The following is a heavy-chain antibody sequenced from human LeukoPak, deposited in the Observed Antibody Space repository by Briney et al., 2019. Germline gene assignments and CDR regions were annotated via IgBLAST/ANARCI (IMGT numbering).Heavy chain of an antibody. V-gene: IGHV1-2*02. CDR2: INPKSGVT. J-gene: IGHJ4*02. Sequence: ASVKVSCKASGYSFSAYYVHWVRQAPGQGLEWMAWINPKSGVTNYVKEFQGRVTMTRDTSISTVYMELSRLRSDDSAVYYCARGPRITIFGVVIRTRGPARVGYFDYWGQGTLVTVSS. CDR3: ARGPRITIFGVVIRTRGPARVGYFDY. CDR1: GYSFSAYY. D-gene: IGHD3-3*01.